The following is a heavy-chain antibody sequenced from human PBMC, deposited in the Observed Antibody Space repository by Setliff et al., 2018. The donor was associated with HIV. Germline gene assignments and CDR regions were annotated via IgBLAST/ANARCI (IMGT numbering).Heavy chain of an antibody. CDR3: AGMFFYGSGSKSDFDY. V-gene: IGHV4-59*06. CDR2: IYNRGYT. D-gene: IGHD3-10*01. CDR1: GGSISGYY. Sequence: SETLSLTCTVSGGSISGYYWNWIRQRPGKGLEWIRYIYNRGYTYYNPSLKSRVTTSIDTSQNQFSLRLSSVTVADTAVYYCAGMFFYGSGSKSDFDYWGQGTQVTVSS. J-gene: IGHJ4*02.